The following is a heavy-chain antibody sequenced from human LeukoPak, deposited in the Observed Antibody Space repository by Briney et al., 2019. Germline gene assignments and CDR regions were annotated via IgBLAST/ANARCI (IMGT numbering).Heavy chain of an antibody. V-gene: IGHV4-59*01. Sequence: SETLSLTCTGSGGSISSYYWSWIRQPPGKGLEWIGYIYYSGSTNYNPSLKSRVTISVDTSKNQFSLKLSSVTAADTAVYYCAKMGYGDAFDIWGQGTMVTVSS. J-gene: IGHJ3*02. D-gene: IGHD5-12*01. CDR3: AKMGYGDAFDI. CDR2: IYYSGST. CDR1: GGSISSYY.